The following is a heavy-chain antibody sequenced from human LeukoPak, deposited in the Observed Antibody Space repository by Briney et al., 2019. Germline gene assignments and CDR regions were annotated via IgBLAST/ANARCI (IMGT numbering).Heavy chain of an antibody. D-gene: IGHD3-22*01. CDR1: GFTFRSFP. CDR3: ARRDLLVGRWLFFDY. V-gene: IGHV3-23*01. J-gene: IGHJ4*02. CDR2: INYSGGST. Sequence: GGSLRLSCAVSGFTFRSFPMNWVRQAPGKGLEWVSTINYSGGSTYYADSVRGRFTISRDNSENSLYLQMNSLTDEDTAVYYCARRDLLVGRWLFFDYWGQGTLVTVSS.